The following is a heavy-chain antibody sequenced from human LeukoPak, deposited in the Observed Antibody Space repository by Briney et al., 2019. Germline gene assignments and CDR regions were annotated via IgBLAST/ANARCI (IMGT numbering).Heavy chain of an antibody. CDR1: GYTFTSYG. CDR2: ISAYNGNT. CDR3: ARDSRIRSLEWWGGPYNWFDP. Sequence: ASVKVSCKASGYTFTSYGISWVRQAPGQGLEWMGWISAYNGNTNYAQKLQGRVTMTTDTSTSTAYMELRSLRSEDTAVYYCARDSRIRSLEWWGGPYNWFDPWGQGTLVTVSS. V-gene: IGHV1-18*01. D-gene: IGHD3-3*01. J-gene: IGHJ5*02.